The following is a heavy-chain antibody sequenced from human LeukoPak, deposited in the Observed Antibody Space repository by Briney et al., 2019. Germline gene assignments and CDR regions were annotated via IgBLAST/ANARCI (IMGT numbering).Heavy chain of an antibody. J-gene: IGHJ3*02. CDR3: AKDSSYVDYTRAFEI. D-gene: IGHD4-17*01. V-gene: IGHV3-23*01. Sequence: PGGSLRLSCEASGFTFSSYAMTWVRQAPGKGLEWVSTISDNGVATYYADSVKGRFTISRDSSKNTLYLQMSSLRAEDTAVYYCAKDSSYVDYTRAFEIWGQGTMVTVSS. CDR2: ISDNGVAT. CDR1: GFTFSSYA.